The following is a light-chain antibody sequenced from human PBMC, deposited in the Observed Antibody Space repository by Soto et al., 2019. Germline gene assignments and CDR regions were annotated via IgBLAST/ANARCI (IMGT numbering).Light chain of an antibody. CDR1: QSISLR. V-gene: IGKV1-5*01. J-gene: IGKJ1*01. Sequence: DIQMTQSPPTLSASIGDRVTITCRATQSISLRLAWYQQKPGKAPNLLIYDASNLESGVPSRFSGSGSGTEFTLTISSLQPDDFATYYCQQYYSYWTFGQGSKVEIK. CDR2: DAS. CDR3: QQYYSYWT.